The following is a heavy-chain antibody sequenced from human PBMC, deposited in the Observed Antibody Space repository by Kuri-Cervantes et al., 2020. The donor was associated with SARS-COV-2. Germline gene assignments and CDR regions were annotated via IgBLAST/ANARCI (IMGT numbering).Heavy chain of an antibody. V-gene: IGHV3-23*01. CDR1: GFTFSSYA. D-gene: IGHD2-2*01. J-gene: IGHJ6*03. CDR2: ISGSGGST. Sequence: GGSLRLSCAASGFTFSSYAMSWVRQAQGKGLEWVSAISGSGGSTYYADSVKGRFTISRDSSKNTLYLQMNSLRAEDTAVYYCAKKGVGSSTSTVYYYYYMDVWGKGTTVTVSS. CDR3: AKKGVGSSTSTVYYYYYMDV.